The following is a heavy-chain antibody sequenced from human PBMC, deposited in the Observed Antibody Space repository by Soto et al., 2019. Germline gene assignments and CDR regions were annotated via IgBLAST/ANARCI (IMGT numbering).Heavy chain of an antibody. CDR2: IYWDDDK. CDR3: AHETYYFGSGPFDI. Sequence: QITLKESGPTLVKPTQTLTLTCTFSGFSLSTSGVGVGWIRQPPGKALEWLALIYWDDDKRYSPSLKRRLTITKDTSKNQVVLTMTNMDPVDTATYFCAHETYYFGSGPFDIWGQGTMVTVSS. D-gene: IGHD3-10*01. J-gene: IGHJ3*02. V-gene: IGHV2-5*02. CDR1: GFSLSTSGVG.